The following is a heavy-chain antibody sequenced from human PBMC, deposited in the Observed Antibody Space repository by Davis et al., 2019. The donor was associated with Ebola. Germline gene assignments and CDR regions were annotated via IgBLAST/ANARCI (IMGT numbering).Heavy chain of an antibody. D-gene: IGHD6-19*01. CDR3: ARDRTSGWYRDYDY. CDR2: INTDGINT. V-gene: IGHV3-74*01. Sequence: PGGSLRLSCAASGFTFTNYWMHWVRQAPGKGLVWVSRINTDGINTYYADLVKGRFITSRDNAKNTLYLQMNSLRADDTAVYYCARDRTSGWYRDYDYWGQGTLVTVSS. J-gene: IGHJ4*02. CDR1: GFTFTNYW.